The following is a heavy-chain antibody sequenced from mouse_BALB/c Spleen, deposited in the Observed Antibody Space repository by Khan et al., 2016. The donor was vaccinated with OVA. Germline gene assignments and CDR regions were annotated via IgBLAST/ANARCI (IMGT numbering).Heavy chain of an antibody. CDR1: GFTFSSYA. Sequence: EVELVESGVGLVKPGGSLKLSCSASGFTFSSYAMSWVRQTPEKRLELVATISSGGHYTFYPDSVKGRFTISRDNARNTLYLQLNSLRSEDPAMPSCARTLVYYHCMECWGQGTSVTVSS. J-gene: IGHJ4*01. D-gene: IGHD1-1*01. CDR3: ARTLVYYHCMEC. V-gene: IGHV5-9-3*01. CDR2: ISSGGHYT.